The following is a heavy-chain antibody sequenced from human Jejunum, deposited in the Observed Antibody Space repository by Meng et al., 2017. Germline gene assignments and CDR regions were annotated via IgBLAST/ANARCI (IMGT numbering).Heavy chain of an antibody. CDR3: ARGVGDIRFGFDY. V-gene: IGHV4-4*02. CDR2: VYHSGRS. CDR1: GDPTSSSSW. D-gene: IGHD3-16*01. J-gene: IGHJ4*02. Sequence: QVHLPGSGPGRVEPSGTRSLPVVVAGDPTSSSSWWDWPRQPPGKGLEWIGEVYHSGRSTFIPSLKSRVSISLAESKNQFSLPLNSVTAADTAVYYCARGVGDIRFGFDYWGQGILVTVSS.